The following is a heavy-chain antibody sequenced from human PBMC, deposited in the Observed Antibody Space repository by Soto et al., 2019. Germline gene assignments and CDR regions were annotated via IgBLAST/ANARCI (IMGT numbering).Heavy chain of an antibody. CDR2: IVVGSGNT. CDR3: AALHPDTVTPPDFDY. V-gene: IGHV1-58*01. CDR1: GFTFTSSA. J-gene: IGHJ4*02. Sequence: ASVKVSCKASGFTFTSSAVQWVRQARGQRLEWIGWIVVGSGNTNYAQKFQERVTITRDMSTSTAYMELSSLRSEDTAVSYCAALHPDTVTPPDFDYWGQGTLVTVSS. D-gene: IGHD4-4*01.